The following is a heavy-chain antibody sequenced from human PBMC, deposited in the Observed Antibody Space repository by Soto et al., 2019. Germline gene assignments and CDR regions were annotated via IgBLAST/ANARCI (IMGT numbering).Heavy chain of an antibody. CDR2: ISYDGSNK. D-gene: IGHD6-13*01. CDR1: GFTFSSYA. Sequence: GGSLRLPCAASGFTFSSYAMQWVRQGPGKGVEGVAVISYDGSNKYYGGSVKGRFTISRDNSKNTLYLQMNSLRAEDTAVYYCARGVFVAAAGTGDQYYYYGMDVWGQGTTVTVSS. CDR3: ARGVFVAAAGTGDQYYYYGMDV. J-gene: IGHJ6*02. V-gene: IGHV3-30-3*01.